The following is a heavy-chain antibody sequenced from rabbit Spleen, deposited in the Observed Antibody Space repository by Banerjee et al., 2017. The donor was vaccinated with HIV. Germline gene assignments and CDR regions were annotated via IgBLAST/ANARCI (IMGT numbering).Heavy chain of an antibody. J-gene: IGHJ4*01. CDR2: IAIGSVRT. D-gene: IGHD4-1*01. CDR1: GFSFSSGYY. Sequence: QEHLEESGGDLVKPGASLTLTCTASGFSFSSGYYMCWVRQAPGKGLEWIGCIAIGSVRTYYASWAKGRFTISKTSSTTVTLQMTSLTAADTATYFCARETSSGWGIVSFYFSLWGQGTLVTVS. V-gene: IGHV1S45*01. CDR3: ARETSSGWGIVSFYFSL.